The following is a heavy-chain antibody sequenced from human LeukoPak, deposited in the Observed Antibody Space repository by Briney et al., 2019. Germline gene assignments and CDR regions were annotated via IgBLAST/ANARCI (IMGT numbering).Heavy chain of an antibody. CDR3: ARAWGYSYGPHFDY. D-gene: IGHD5-18*01. J-gene: IGHJ4*02. V-gene: IGHV1-2*02. CDR1: GYTFTCYY. Sequence: ASVPFSSPASGYTFTCYYMHWMRPAPGQGLEWMGWINPNSGGTNYAQKFQGRVTMTRDTSISTAYMELSRVRSDDTAVYYCARAWGYSYGPHFDYWGQGTLVTVSS. CDR2: INPNSGGT.